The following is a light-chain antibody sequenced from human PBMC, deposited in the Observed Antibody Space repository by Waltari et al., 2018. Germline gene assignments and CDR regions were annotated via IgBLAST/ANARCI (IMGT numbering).Light chain of an antibody. J-gene: IGLJ3*02. V-gene: IGLV2-23*02. CDR2: DVS. CDR3: CSYAGSRTWV. CDR1: SRDIGTFNL. Sequence: QSALTQPASVSGSPGQSISIPCIVTSRDIGTFNLVSWYLQYPGTAPKLLIYDVSQRPSGVSNRFSGSKSGNTASLTISGLQAEDEAIYYCCSYAGSRTWVFGGGAKLTVL.